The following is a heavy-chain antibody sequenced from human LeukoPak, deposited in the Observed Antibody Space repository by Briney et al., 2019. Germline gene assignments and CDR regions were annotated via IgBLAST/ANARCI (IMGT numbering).Heavy chain of an antibody. Sequence: GGSLRLSCAASGFTFNKAWMNWVRQAPGKGLEWVGRIKSKTDGGTTEYAAPVKGRFTISRDNSKNTLYLQMNSLRAEDTAVYYCARDGYYYDSSGYWDYFDYWGQGTLVTVSS. J-gene: IGHJ4*02. D-gene: IGHD3-22*01. V-gene: IGHV3-15*07. CDR2: IKSKTDGGTT. CDR3: ARDGYYYDSSGYWDYFDY. CDR1: GFTFNKAW.